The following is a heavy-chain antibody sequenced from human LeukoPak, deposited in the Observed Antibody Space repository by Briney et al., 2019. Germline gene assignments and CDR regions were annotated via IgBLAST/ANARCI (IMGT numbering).Heavy chain of an antibody. CDR3: ARRIAARHDAFDI. D-gene: IGHD6-6*01. V-gene: IGHV1-69*13. CDR2: IIPIFGTA. CDR1: GYTFTSYG. J-gene: IGHJ3*02. Sequence: GASVKVSCKASGYTFTSYGISWVRQAPGQGLEWMGGIIPIFGTANYAQKFQGRVTITADESTSTAYMELSSLRSEDTAVYYCARRIAARHDAFDIWGQGTMVTVSS.